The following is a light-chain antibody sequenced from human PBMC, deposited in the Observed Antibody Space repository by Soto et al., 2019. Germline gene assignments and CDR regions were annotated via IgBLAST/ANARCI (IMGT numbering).Light chain of an antibody. CDR1: ESIKNL. CDR2: DAS. V-gene: IGKV3-11*01. J-gene: IGKJ5*01. Sequence: TQSPATLSVSPGEGATLSCGAIESIKNLLARYQQRPGQSPRLLVYDASNRATDIPARVSGSGSGTDLTLTISSLEPEGFPVYSCQQRSDAVPFAEGTRREIK. CDR3: QQRSDAVP.